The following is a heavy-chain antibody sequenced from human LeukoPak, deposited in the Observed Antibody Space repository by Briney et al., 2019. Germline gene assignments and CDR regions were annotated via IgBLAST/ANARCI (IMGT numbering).Heavy chain of an antibody. Sequence: PGGSLRLSCAASGFTFSDCYMSWIRQAPGKGLEWVSYISSSGSTIYYADSVKGRFTISRDNAKNSLYLQMNSLRAEDTAVNYCARDPGFGYDSSGYYAFDYWGQGTLVTVSS. D-gene: IGHD3-22*01. J-gene: IGHJ4*02. CDR1: GFTFSDCY. CDR2: ISSSGSTI. V-gene: IGHV3-11*04. CDR3: ARDPGFGYDSSGYYAFDY.